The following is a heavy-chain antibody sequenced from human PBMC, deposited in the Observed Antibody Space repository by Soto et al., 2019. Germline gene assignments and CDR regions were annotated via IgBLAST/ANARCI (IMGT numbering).Heavy chain of an antibody. CDR1: GGSFSGYY. Sequence: QVQLQQWGAGLLKPSETLSLTCAVYGGSFSGYYWSWIRQPPGKGLEWIGEINHSGSTNYNPSLKSRVTISVDTSKNQFSLKLSSVTAADTAVYYCARGLAARPPYYYYMDVWGKGTTVTVSS. CDR2: INHSGST. CDR3: ARGLAARPPYYYYMDV. J-gene: IGHJ6*03. D-gene: IGHD6-6*01. V-gene: IGHV4-34*01.